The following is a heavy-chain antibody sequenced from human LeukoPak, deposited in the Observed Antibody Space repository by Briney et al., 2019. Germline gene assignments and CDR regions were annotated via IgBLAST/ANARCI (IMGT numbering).Heavy chain of an antibody. CDR3: AKNHDSISYLTDDAFDI. V-gene: IGHV3-23*01. CDR2: ISGSGGST. D-gene: IGHD3-22*01. Sequence: GGSLRLSCAASGFTFSSYAMSWVRQAPGKGLEWVSAISGSGGSTYYADSVKGRFTISRDNSKNTLYLQMNSLRAEDTAVYYCAKNHDSISYLTDDAFDIWGPGTMVTVSS. J-gene: IGHJ3*02. CDR1: GFTFSSYA.